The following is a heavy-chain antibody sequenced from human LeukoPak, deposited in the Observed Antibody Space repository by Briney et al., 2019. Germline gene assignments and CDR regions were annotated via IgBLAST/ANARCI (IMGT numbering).Heavy chain of an antibody. Sequence: ASVKVSCKASGYTFTGYYMHWVRQAPGQGLEWMGWINPNSGGTNYAQKFQGRVTMTRETSISTAYMELSRLRSDDTAVYYCARGYCSSTSCYWTYYYYYYMDVWGKGTTVTVSS. CDR1: GYTFTGYY. CDR3: ARGYCSSTSCYWTYYYYYYMDV. J-gene: IGHJ6*03. V-gene: IGHV1-2*02. D-gene: IGHD2-2*01. CDR2: INPNSGGT.